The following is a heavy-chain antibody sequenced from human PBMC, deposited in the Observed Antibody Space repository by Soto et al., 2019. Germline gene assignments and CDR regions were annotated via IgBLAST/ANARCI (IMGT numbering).Heavy chain of an antibody. CDR3: AKDYDSSGYYSTFDY. Sequence: PGGSLRLSCAASGFTFSSYAMSWVRQAPGKGLEWVSAISGSGGSTYYADSVKGRFTISRDNSKNTLYLQMNSLRAEDTAVYYCAKDYDSSGYYSTFDYWGQGTLVTVSS. CDR1: GFTFSSYA. CDR2: ISGSGGST. V-gene: IGHV3-23*01. D-gene: IGHD3-22*01. J-gene: IGHJ4*02.